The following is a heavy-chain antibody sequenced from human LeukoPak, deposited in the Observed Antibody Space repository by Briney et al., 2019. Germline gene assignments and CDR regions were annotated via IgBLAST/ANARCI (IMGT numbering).Heavy chain of an antibody. Sequence: SETLSLTCTVSGGSISSYYWSWIRQPPGKGLEWIGYIYYSGSTNYNPSLKSRVTISVDTSKNQLSLKLSSVTAADTAVYYCASSYSNYYYYYMDVWGKGTTVTVSS. D-gene: IGHD1-26*01. CDR2: IYYSGST. CDR1: GGSISSYY. CDR3: ASSYSNYYYYYMDV. J-gene: IGHJ6*03. V-gene: IGHV4-59*01.